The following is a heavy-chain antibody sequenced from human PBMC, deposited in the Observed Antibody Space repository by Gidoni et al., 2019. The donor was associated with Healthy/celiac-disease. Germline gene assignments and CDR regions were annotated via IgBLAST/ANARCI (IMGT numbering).Heavy chain of an antibody. CDR2: IYSVGST. D-gene: IGHD3-22*01. CDR3: ASFSSYYYDSSGYPGNAFDI. J-gene: IGHJ3*02. V-gene: IGHV3-66*02. Sequence: EVQLVESGGGLVKPGGSVRLSCAASGFTVSSNYMRWVRQAPGKGLGWVSVIYSVGSTYYADSVKGRFTISRDNSKNTLYLQMNSLRAEDTAVYYCASFSSYYYDSSGYPGNAFDIWGQGTMVTVSS. CDR1: GFTVSSNY.